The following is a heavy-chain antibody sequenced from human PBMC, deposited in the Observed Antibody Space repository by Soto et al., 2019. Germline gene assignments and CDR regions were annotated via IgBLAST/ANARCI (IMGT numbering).Heavy chain of an antibody. V-gene: IGHV3-30*18. CDR3: AKDHLAIIVVVITHDAFDI. CDR1: GFTFSSYG. CDR2: ISYDGSTK. J-gene: IGHJ3*02. Sequence: VQLVESGGGVVQPGRSLRLSCAASGFTFSSYGMHWVRQAPGKGLEWVAVISYDGSTKYYADSVKGRFTISRDNSKNTRYMKMNSLRAEDTAVYYCAKDHLAIIVVVITHDAFDIWGQGTMVTVSS. D-gene: IGHD3-22*01.